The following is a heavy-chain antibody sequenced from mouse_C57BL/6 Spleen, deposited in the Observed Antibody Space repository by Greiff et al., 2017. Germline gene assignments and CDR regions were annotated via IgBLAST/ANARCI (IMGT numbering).Heavy chain of an antibody. CDR2: ISSGGSYT. Sequence: VQLKQSGGDLVKPGGSLKLSCAASGFTFSSYGMSWVRQTPDKRLEWVATISSGGSYTYYPDSVKGRFTISRDNAKNTLYLQMSSLKSEDTAMYYCARHDGYYEYFDVWGTGTTVTVSS. J-gene: IGHJ1*03. CDR3: ARHDGYYEYFDV. D-gene: IGHD2-3*01. CDR1: GFTFSSYG. V-gene: IGHV5-6*01.